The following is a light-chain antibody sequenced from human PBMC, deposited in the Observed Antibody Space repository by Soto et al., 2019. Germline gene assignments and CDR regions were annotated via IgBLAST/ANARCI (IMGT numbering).Light chain of an antibody. CDR1: QDISNS. V-gene: IGKV1-5*01. CDR3: QQYSAYSRT. Sequence: DIQLTHSPSLLSASVEDRGTITCRASQDISNSLAWYQQKPGKAPKLLIYDASSLQSGVPSRFSGSGSGTEFTLTISSLQPDDFATYHCQQYSAYSRTFGQGTKVDI. CDR2: DAS. J-gene: IGKJ1*01.